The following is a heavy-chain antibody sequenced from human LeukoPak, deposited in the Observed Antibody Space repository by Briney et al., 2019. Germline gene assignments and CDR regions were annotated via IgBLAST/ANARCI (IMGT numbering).Heavy chain of an antibody. CDR1: GFTFSSYA. V-gene: IGHV3-64*04. D-gene: IGHD3-3*01. J-gene: IGHJ5*02. CDR3: AKDSLGVLRFLEWTYNWFDP. CDR2: ISSNGGST. Sequence: PGGSLRLSCSASGFTFSSYAMHWVRQAPGKGLEYVSAISSNGGSTYYADSVKGRFTISRDNSKNTLYLQMNSLRAEDTAVYYCAKDSLGVLRFLEWTYNWFDPWGQGTLVTVSS.